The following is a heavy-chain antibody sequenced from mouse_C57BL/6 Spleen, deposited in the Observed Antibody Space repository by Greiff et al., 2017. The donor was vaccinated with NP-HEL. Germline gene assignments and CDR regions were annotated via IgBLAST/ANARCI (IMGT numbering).Heavy chain of an antibody. CDR3: ARYDGYPHYAMDY. CDR1: GYTFTSYW. D-gene: IGHD2-3*01. J-gene: IGHJ4*01. CDR2: INPSNGGT. Sequence: VQLQQPGTELVKPGASVKLSCKASGYTFTSYWMHWVKQRPGQGLEWIGNINPSNGGTNYNEKFKSKATLTVDKSSSTAYMHLSSLTSEDSAVYYCARYDGYPHYAMDYWGQGTSVTVSS. V-gene: IGHV1-53*01.